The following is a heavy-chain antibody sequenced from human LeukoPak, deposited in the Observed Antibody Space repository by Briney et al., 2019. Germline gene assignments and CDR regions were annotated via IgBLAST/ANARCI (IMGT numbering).Heavy chain of an antibody. CDR1: GGSFSGYY. Sequence: SETLSLTCAVYGGSFSGYYWSWIRQPPGKGLEWIGEINHSGSTNYNPSLKSRVTISVDTSRNQFSLKLSSVTAADTAVYYCARAGPGGCSSTSCYRVNWFDPWGQGTLVTVSS. CDR3: ARAGPGGCSSTSCYRVNWFDP. V-gene: IGHV4-34*01. CDR2: INHSGST. D-gene: IGHD2-2*02. J-gene: IGHJ5*02.